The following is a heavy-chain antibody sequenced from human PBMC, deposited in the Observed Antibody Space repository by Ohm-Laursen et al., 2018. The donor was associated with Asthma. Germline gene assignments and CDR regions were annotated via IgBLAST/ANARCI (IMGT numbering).Heavy chain of an antibody. V-gene: IGHV4-30-4*01. Sequence: SETLSLTWTVSGGSISSGDYYWSWIRQPPGKGLEWIGYIYYSGSTYYNPSLKSRVTISVDTSKNQFSLKLSSVTAADTAVYYCARVARGGNSEYFQHWGQGTLVTVSS. CDR2: IYYSGST. J-gene: IGHJ1*01. D-gene: IGHD4-23*01. CDR3: ARVARGGNSEYFQH. CDR1: GGSISSGDYY.